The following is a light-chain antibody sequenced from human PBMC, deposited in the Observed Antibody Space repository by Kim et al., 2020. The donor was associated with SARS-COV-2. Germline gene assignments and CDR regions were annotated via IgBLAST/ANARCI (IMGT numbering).Light chain of an antibody. CDR1: KLGDKY. J-gene: IGLJ2*01. CDR3: QAWDSSTVV. CDR2: QDS. V-gene: IGLV3-1*01. Sequence: SYELTQPPSVSVSPGQTASITCSGDKLGDKYACWYQQKPGQSPVVVIYQDSTRPSGIPERFSGSNSGDTATLTISGTQAMDEADYYCQAWDSSTVVFGGG.